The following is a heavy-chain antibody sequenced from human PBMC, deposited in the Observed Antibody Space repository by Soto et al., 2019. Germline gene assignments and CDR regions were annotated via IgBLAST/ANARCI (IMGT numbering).Heavy chain of an antibody. Sequence: PGGSLRLSCAASEFTFRSYAMSWVRQAPGKGLEWVSAISGSGGSTYYADSVKGRFTISRDNTKNTLYLQMNSLRAEDTAVYYCAKDRLLGQAFDIWGQGTMVTVSS. CDR2: ISGSGGST. J-gene: IGHJ3*02. CDR1: EFTFRSYA. CDR3: AKDRLLGQAFDI. V-gene: IGHV3-23*01. D-gene: IGHD3-10*01.